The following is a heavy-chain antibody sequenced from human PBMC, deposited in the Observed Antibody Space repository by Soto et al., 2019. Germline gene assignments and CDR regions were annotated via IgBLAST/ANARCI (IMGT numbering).Heavy chain of an antibody. Sequence: EVQLVESGGGLVQPGGSLRLSCAASGFIFNTYDMHWVRQGAGKGLEWVSGITTAGETYYRGSVRGRFTISRETAKNSLFLQMNSLRAEDTAVYYCARDAKGLVNAFDMWGQGTMVTVSS. CDR2: ITTAGET. V-gene: IGHV3-13*01. CDR3: ARDAKGLVNAFDM. D-gene: IGHD2-8*02. J-gene: IGHJ3*02. CDR1: GFIFNTYD.